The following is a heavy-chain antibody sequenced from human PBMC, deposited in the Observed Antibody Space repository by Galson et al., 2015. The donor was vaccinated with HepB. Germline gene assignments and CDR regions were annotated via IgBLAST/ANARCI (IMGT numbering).Heavy chain of an antibody. D-gene: IGHD3-16*01. CDR1: GSTFSSYW. V-gene: IGHV3-7*01. Sequence: SLRLSCAASGSTFSSYWMSWVRQAPGKGLEWVANIKQDGSEKYYVDSVKGRFTISRDNAKNSLYLQMNSLRAEDTAVYYCAREVTLDWGHFDYWGQGTLVTVSS. CDR3: AREVTLDWGHFDY. CDR2: IKQDGSEK. J-gene: IGHJ4*02.